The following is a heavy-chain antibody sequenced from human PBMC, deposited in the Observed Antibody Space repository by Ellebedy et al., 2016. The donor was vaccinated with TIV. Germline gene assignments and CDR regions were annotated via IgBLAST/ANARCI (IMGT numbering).Heavy chain of an antibody. V-gene: IGHV1-18*04. CDR3: ARTHYRFGIIDYLDY. CDR2: ISAYNGNT. Sequence: AASVKVSCKAYDNSFTRFGFTWVRQAPGQGLEWMGWISAYNGNTKYAQMFQDRFSMTTDTSTKTVYMELRSLRSDDTALYSCARTHYRFGIIDYLDYWGQGTLVTVSS. CDR1: DNSFTRFG. J-gene: IGHJ4*02. D-gene: IGHD3-10*01.